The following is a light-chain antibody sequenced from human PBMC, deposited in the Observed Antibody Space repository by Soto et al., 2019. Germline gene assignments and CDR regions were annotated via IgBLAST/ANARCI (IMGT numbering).Light chain of an antibody. Sequence: TVWRQSPDTLSVSPGEIATVSCRASQTVSNNYLAWYQHKPGQAPRLLIFDLSSRATGIPDRFSGSGSGTDFTLTISRLEPEDFALYYCQQYGNSPMTFGQGTRLEIK. J-gene: IGKJ5*01. V-gene: IGKV3-20*01. CDR3: QQYGNSPMT. CDR1: QTVSNNY. CDR2: DLS.